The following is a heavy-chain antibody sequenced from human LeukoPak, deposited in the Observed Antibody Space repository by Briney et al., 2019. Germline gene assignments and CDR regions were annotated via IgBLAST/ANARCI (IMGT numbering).Heavy chain of an antibody. CDR2: IHYTGLT. V-gene: IGHV4-59*12. D-gene: IGHD6-13*01. CDR1: GGSITNYY. Sequence: PSETLSLTCTVSGGSITNYYWSWIRQPPGKGLDWIGYIHYTGLTNYNPSLKSRVTMTVDTSKNQFSLKLSSVTAADKAVYYCARDKGSSSWPARVNGFDPWGQGTLVTVSS. J-gene: IGHJ5*02. CDR3: ARDKGSSSWPARVNGFDP.